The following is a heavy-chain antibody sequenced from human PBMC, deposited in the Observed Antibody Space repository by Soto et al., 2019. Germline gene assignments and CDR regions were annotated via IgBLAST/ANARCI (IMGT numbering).Heavy chain of an antibody. CDR2: VYYSGST. J-gene: IGHJ4*02. CDR1: GGSVSSGSYY. Sequence: SSETLSLTCTVSGGSVSSGSYYWSWIRQPPGKGLEWIGYVYYSGSTNYNPSLKSRVTISVDTSKNQFSLKLSSVTAADTAVYYCARARYYGSGSYPRGGFDYWGQGTLVTVSS. D-gene: IGHD3-10*01. V-gene: IGHV4-61*01. CDR3: ARARYYGSGSYPRGGFDY.